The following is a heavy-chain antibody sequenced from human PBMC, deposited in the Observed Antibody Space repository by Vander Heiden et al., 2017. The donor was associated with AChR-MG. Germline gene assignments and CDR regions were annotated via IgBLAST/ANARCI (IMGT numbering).Heavy chain of an antibody. CDR3: ARDSGHTVDY. D-gene: IGHD3-10*01. CDR1: GFTFSAYY. CDR2: ISGGGDTI. Sequence: QVKLVESGGGWVKPGGSLRLSCATSGFTFSAYYMSWIRQAPGKGLEWVSYISGGGDTIYYAASVKGRFTISRDNAKKSLYLQMNSLRAEDTAVYYCARDSGHTVDYWGQGTLVTVSS. V-gene: IGHV3-11*01. J-gene: IGHJ4*02.